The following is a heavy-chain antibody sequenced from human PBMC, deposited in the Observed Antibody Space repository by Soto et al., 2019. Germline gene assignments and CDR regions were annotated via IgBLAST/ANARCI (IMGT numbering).Heavy chain of an antibody. D-gene: IGHD2-15*01. V-gene: IGHV5-10-1*01. J-gene: IGHJ6*02. Sequence: PGESLKISCKGSGYSFTSYWISWVRQMPGKGLEWMGRIDPSDSYTNYSPSFQGHVTISADKSISTAYLQWSSLKASDTAMYYCARLLEGGKYCSGGSRHQTEGDYYYYGMDVWGQGTTVTVSS. CDR1: GYSFTSYW. CDR2: IDPSDSYT. CDR3: ARLLEGGKYCSGGSRHQTEGDYYYYGMDV.